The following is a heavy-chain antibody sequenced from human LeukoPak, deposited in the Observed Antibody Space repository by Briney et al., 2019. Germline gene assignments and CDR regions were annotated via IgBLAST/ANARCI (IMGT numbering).Heavy chain of an antibody. D-gene: IGHD3-9*01. CDR3: AKTVGDYDILTGYFLGHDAFDI. J-gene: IGHJ3*02. CDR2: IKQDGSEK. CDR1: GFTFSSYW. V-gene: IGHV3-7*03. Sequence: GGSLRLSCAASGFTFSSYWMSWVRQAPGKGLEWVANIKQDGSEKYYVDSVKGRFTISRDNAKNSLYLQMNSLRAEDTAVYYCAKTVGDYDILTGYFLGHDAFDIWGQGTMVTVSS.